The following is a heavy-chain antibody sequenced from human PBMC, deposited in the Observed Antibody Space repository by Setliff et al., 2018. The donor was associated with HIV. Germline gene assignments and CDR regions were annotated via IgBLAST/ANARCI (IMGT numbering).Heavy chain of an antibody. J-gene: IGHJ4*02. CDR2: MNPNSGNT. D-gene: IGHD4-17*01. CDR3: AKAVPDYGDYYFDY. CDR1: GYTFTNDD. Sequence: ASVKVSCKASGYTFTNDDINWVRQATGQGLEWVGWMNPNSGNTVYAQKFQGRVTMTRNTSRNTAYMELRSLRSEDTAMYYCAKAVPDYGDYYFDYWGQGTLVTVSS. V-gene: IGHV1-8*02.